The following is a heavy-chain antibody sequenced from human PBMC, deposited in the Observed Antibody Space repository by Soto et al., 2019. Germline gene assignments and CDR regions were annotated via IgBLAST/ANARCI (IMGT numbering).Heavy chain of an antibody. D-gene: IGHD3-10*01. J-gene: IGHJ4*02. V-gene: IGHV4-31*03. CDR2: IYYSGSA. CDR1: GGSIRSGGYY. CDR3: ARTYGSGSSSYFFDY. Sequence: QVQLQESGPGLVKPSQTLSLTCTVSGGSIRSGGYYWSWIRQHPGKGLEWIGYIYYSGSAYYNPSLKSRVTIPVDTSKNLFSLKLSSVTAADTAVYYCARTYGSGSSSYFFDYWGQGTLVTVSS.